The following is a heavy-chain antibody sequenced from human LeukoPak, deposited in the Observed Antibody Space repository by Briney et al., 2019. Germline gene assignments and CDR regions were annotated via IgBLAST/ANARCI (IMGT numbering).Heavy chain of an antibody. CDR3: ARGLGYSSSWYFKDAFDI. CDR1: GVSISSSNSY. Sequence: SETLSLTCTVSGVSISSSNSYWGWIRQPPGKGLEWIGSIYYSGNTYYNASLKSQVSISIDKSKNQFSLKLSSVTAADTAVYYCARGLGYSSSWYFKDAFDIWGQGTMVTVSS. CDR2: IYYSGNT. V-gene: IGHV4-39*07. J-gene: IGHJ3*02. D-gene: IGHD6-13*01.